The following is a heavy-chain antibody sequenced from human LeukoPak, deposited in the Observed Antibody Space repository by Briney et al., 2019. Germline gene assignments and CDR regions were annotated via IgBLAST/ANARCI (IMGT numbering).Heavy chain of an antibody. J-gene: IGHJ4*02. CDR1: GDSISSGGYY. V-gene: IGHV4-31*03. CDR2: IYYSRST. D-gene: IGHD3-22*01. CDR3: AREMRTYYYDSSGYFDY. Sequence: SQTLSLTCTVSGDSISSGGYYWSWIRQHPGKGLEWTGYIYYSRSTYYNPSLKSRVTISVDTSKNQFSLKLSSVTAADTAVYYCAREMRTYYYDSSGYFDYWGQGTLVTVSS.